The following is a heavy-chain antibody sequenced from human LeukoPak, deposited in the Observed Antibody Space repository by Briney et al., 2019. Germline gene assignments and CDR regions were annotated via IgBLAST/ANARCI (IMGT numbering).Heavy chain of an antibody. CDR3: ARAPGTTFDY. Sequence: SETLSLTCTVSGGSISSSNSYWGWVRQPPGKGLEWIGTIYNSGSTHYNPSLKSRVTISVDTSKNQFSLKLTSVTAADTAVYYCARAPGTTFDYWGHGNMVTVSS. CDR1: GGSISSSNSY. D-gene: IGHD4-17*01. CDR2: IYNSGST. J-gene: IGHJ4*01. V-gene: IGHV4-39*01.